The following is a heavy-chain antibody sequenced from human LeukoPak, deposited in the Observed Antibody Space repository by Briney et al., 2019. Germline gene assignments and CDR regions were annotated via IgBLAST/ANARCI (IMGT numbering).Heavy chain of an antibody. CDR2: IIPILGIA. D-gene: IGHD4-17*01. CDR3: ARDWPHDYGDYYFDY. CDR1: GGTFSSYA. V-gene: IGHV1-69*04. J-gene: IGHJ4*02. Sequence: SVKVSCKASGGTFSSYAISWVRQAPGQGLEWMGRIIPILGIANYAQKFQGRVTITADKSTSTAYMELSGLRSEDTAVYYCARDWPHDYGDYYFDYWGQGTLVTVSS.